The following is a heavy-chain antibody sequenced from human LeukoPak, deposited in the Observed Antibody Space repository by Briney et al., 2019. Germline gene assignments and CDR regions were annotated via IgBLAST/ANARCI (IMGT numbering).Heavy chain of an antibody. V-gene: IGHV3-23*01. CDR3: AKERDIVVVPAAMQVGY. J-gene: IGHJ4*02. CDR2: ISGSGGST. D-gene: IGHD2-2*01. Sequence: GGSLRLSCAASGFTFSSYAMSWVRQAPGKGLEWVSAISGSGGSTYYADSVKGRFTISRDNSKNTLYLQMNSLRAEDTAVYYCAKERDIVVVPAAMQVGYWGQGTLVTVS. CDR1: GFTFSSYA.